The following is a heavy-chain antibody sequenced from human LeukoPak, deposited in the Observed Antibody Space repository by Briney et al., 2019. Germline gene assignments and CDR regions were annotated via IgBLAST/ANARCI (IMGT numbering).Heavy chain of an antibody. V-gene: IGHV3-23*01. CDR2: ISASGGST. J-gene: IGHJ3*02. CDR3: AKSPAVDAAFDI. CDR1: GFSFSSYA. Sequence: GGSLRLSCAASGFSFSSYAMNWVRQAPGKGLEWVAGISASGGSTYYAGSVKGRFSISRDDSKNTLYLQMNSLRADDTAVYYCAKSPAVDAAFDIWGQGTMVTVSS. D-gene: IGHD4-23*01.